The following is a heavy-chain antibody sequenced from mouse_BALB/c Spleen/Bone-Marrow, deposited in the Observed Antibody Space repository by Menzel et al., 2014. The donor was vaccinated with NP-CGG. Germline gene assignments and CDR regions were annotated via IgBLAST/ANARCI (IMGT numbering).Heavy chain of an antibody. CDR2: ISNGGNYT. CDR3: TRQRGDYAMDY. D-gene: IGHD1-1*02. CDR1: GFTFXSYG. Sequence: EVKLVESGGGLVKPGGSLKLSCAASGFTFXSYGVSWVRQTPEKRLEWVATISNGGNYTYYPDSVKGRFTISRDNAKNTLYLQMSSLRPEDTAMYYCTRQRGDYAMDYWGQGTSVTVSS. V-gene: IGHV5-9-3*01. J-gene: IGHJ4*01.